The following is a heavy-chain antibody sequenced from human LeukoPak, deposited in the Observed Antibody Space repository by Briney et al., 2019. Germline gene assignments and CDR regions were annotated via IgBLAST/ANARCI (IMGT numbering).Heavy chain of an antibody. CDR1: GFPFSSYW. D-gene: IGHD5-24*01. V-gene: IGHV3-7*04. Sequence: GGSLRLSCVASGFPFSSYWMTWVRQAPGKGLEWVANIKQDGSKKSYVDSVKGRFTISRDDAKNSLYLQMNSLRAEDTAIYYCTRVGYIDEGIDYWGQGTLVTVSS. CDR3: TRVGYIDEGIDY. CDR2: IKQDGSKK. J-gene: IGHJ4*02.